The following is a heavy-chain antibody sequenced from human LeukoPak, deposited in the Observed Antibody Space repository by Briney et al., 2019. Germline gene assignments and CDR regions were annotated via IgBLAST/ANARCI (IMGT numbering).Heavy chain of an antibody. Sequence: ASVTVSCKASGYDFITYAFSWVRQAPGQGLEWMAWINPYHGRTIYSQKFKARVTLTTDTSTSTAYMELRSLRSDDTAVYYCARDVGSSTSPPYYFDYWGQGTLVTVSS. V-gene: IGHV1-18*01. D-gene: IGHD2-2*01. CDR2: INPYHGRT. J-gene: IGHJ4*02. CDR1: GYDFITYA. CDR3: ARDVGSSTSPPYYFDY.